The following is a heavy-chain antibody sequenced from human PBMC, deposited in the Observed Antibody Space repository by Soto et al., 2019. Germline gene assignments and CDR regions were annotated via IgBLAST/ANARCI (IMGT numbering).Heavy chain of an antibody. V-gene: IGHV3-33*01. CDR3: ARDGIDATDFRGFFDY. J-gene: IGHJ4*02. CDR1: GSIFSGYG. Sequence: QVQLVESGGGVVQPGGSLRLSCAASGSIFSGYGLHWVRQAPGKGLAWVAVIWYDGSNTYYADSVKGRFSISRDNTNNMPYLQMNSLGAEDRTVYYCARDGIDATDFRGFFDYWGEGSLVTVSA. D-gene: IGHD1-1*01. CDR2: IWYDGSNT.